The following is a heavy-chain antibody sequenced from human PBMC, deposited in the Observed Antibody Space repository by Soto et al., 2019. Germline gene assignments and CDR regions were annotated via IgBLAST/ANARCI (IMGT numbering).Heavy chain of an antibody. CDR2: IYYSGST. CDR1: GGSISSGGYY. D-gene: IGHD3-16*01. V-gene: IGHV4-31*03. J-gene: IGHJ5*02. CDR3: ARLRLGGNWFDP. Sequence: SETLSLTCTVSGGSISSGGYYWSWIRQHPGKGLEWIGYIYYSGSTYYNPSRKSRVTISVDTSKNQFSLKLSSVTAADTAVYYCARLRLGGNWFDPWGQGTLVTVSS.